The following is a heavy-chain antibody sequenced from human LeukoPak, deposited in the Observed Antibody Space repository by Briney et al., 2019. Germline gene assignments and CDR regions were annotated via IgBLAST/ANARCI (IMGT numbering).Heavy chain of an antibody. J-gene: IGHJ4*02. CDR2: IYYSGST. CDR1: GGSISSSSYY. D-gene: IGHD3-22*01. Sequence: SETLSLTCTVSGGSISSSSYYWGWIRQPPGKGLEWIGSIYYSGSTYYNPSLKSRVTISVDTSKNQFSLKLSSVTAADTAVYYCARDVGYDGVDYWGQGTLVTVSS. V-gene: IGHV4-39*07. CDR3: ARDVGYDGVDY.